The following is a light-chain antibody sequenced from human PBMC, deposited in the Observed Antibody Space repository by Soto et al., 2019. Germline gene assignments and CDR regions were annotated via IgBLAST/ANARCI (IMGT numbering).Light chain of an antibody. V-gene: IGLV3-25*03. CDR1: ALPKQY. J-gene: IGLJ1*01. CDR3: QSADSSGTSPCV. CDR2: KDS. Sequence: SYELTQPPSVSVSPGQKARITCSGDALPKQYAYWYQQKPGQAPVLVIYKDSERPSGIPERFSGSSSGTTVTLTISGVQAEDEADYYCQSADSSGTSPCVFGTGTKLTVL.